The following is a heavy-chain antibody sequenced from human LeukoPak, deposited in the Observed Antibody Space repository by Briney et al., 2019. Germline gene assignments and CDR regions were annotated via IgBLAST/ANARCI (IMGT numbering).Heavy chain of an antibody. V-gene: IGHV1-46*01. CDR1: GYIFTSYH. CDR3: ARDHNYYGSGSYYNSLPFFDY. CDR2: FNPSGGST. J-gene: IGHJ4*02. Sequence: ASVKVSCKASGYIFTSYHMHWVRQAPGQGLEWMGIFNPSGGSTSYAQKFQGRVTITRDTSASTAYMELSSLRSEDTAVYYCARDHNYYGSGSYYNSLPFFDYWGQGTLVTVSS. D-gene: IGHD3-10*01.